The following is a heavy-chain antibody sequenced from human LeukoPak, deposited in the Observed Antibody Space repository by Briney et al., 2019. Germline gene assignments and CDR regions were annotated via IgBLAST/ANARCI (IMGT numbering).Heavy chain of an antibody. CDR2: IRHDESNN. V-gene: IGHV3-30*02. CDR3: AKGRWATQTTYDTFDI. D-gene: IGHD1-1*01. J-gene: IGHJ3*02. Sequence: GGSLRLSCAASGFTFSSYSMNWVRQAPGKGLEWVAFIRHDESNNYYADSVKGRFTISRDTSNNTLYLQLNSLRAEDTAVYYCAKGRWATQTTYDTFDIWGQGTMVTVSS. CDR1: GFTFSSYS.